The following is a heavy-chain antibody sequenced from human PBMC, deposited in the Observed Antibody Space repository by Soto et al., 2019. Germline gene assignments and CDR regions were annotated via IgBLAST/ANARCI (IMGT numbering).Heavy chain of an antibody. CDR3: ARSEGWDYDFWSGKDV. V-gene: IGHV3-9*01. J-gene: IGHJ6*04. CDR2: ISWNSGSI. CDR1: GFTFDDYA. Sequence: GGSLRLSCAASGFTFDDYAMHWVRQAPGKGLEWVSGISWNSGSIGYADSVKGRFTISRDNAKNSLYLQMNSLRAEDTALYYCARSEGWDYDFWSGKDVWGKGTTVTVSS. D-gene: IGHD3-3*01.